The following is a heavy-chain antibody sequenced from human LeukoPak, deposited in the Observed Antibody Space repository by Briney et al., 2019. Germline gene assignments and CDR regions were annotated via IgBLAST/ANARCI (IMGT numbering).Heavy chain of an antibody. CDR3: ARDPGSSSWYHHYSYGMDV. CDR2: SSSYNDNT. Sequence: ASVKVSCKASGYTFGFSWVRQAPGQGLEWMGWSSSYNDNTNYAQKFQGRVTMTTDTSTSTAYMELRSLRSDDTAVYYRARDPGSSSWYHHYSYGMDVWGQGTTVTVSS. CDR1: GYTFG. D-gene: IGHD2-2*01. V-gene: IGHV1-18*01. J-gene: IGHJ6*02.